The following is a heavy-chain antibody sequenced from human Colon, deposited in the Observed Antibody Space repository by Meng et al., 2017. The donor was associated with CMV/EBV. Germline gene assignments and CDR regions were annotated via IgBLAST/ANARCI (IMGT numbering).Heavy chain of an antibody. J-gene: IGHJ5*02. CDR1: GGTFSSYA. V-gene: IGHV1-69*05. CDR3: ARAELPSVSWFDP. D-gene: IGHD1-7*01. Sequence: SVKVSCKASGGTFSSYAISWVRQAPGQGLEWMGGIIPIFGTANYAQKFQGRVTITTDESTSTAYLELSSLRSEDTAVYYCARAELPSVSWFDPWGQGTLVTVSS. CDR2: IIPIFGTA.